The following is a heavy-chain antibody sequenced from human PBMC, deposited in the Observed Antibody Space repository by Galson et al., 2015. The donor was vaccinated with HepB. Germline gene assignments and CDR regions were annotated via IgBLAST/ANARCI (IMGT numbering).Heavy chain of an antibody. CDR3: ARLEVGWYFDL. D-gene: IGHD2-2*01. CDR2: IYYSGST. Sequence: ETLSLTCTVSGGSISSYYWSWIRQPPGKGLEWIGYIYYSGSTYYNPSLKSRVTISVDTSKNQFSPKLSSVTAADTAVYYCARLEVGWYFDLWGRGTLVTVSS. V-gene: IGHV4-59*08. J-gene: IGHJ2*01. CDR1: GGSISSYY.